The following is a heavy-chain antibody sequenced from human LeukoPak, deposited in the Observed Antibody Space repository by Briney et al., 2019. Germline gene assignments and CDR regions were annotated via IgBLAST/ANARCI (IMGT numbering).Heavy chain of an antibody. D-gene: IGHD6-25*01. J-gene: IGHJ5*02. V-gene: IGHV4-34*01. CDR2: INHSGST. CDR3: SVGGGKGFDP. CDR1: GGSFSGYY. Sequence: SETLSLTCAVYGGSFSGYYWSWIRQPPGKGLEWIGEINHSGSTNYNPSLKSRVTISVDTSKNQFSLKLSSVTAADTAVYYCSVGGGKGFDPWGKGPLVPSPQ.